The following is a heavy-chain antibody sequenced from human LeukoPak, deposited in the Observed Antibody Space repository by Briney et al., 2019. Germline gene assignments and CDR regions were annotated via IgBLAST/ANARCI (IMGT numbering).Heavy chain of an antibody. J-gene: IGHJ4*02. CDR2: TYTSGDT. D-gene: IGHD6-13*01. CDR1: RASISDNY. Sequence: PSETLSLTCTVSRASISDNYWSWSRQPAGKAPEWIGRTYTSGDTNYNPSLKSRASVSVDTSKNQFYLSLRYVTAADTAVYYCTIGGASGSLAHWGPGTLVTVSS. V-gene: IGHV4-4*07. CDR3: TIGGASGSLAH.